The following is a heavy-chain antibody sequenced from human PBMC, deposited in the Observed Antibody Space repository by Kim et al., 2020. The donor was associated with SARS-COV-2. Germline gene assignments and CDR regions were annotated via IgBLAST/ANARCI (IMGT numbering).Heavy chain of an antibody. D-gene: IGHD6-13*01. Sequence: FAQKHQGRVTMTTDISTSTAYMELRSLRSDDTAVYYCARGGLAAAGKIDYWGQGTLVTVSS. CDR3: ARGGLAAAGKIDY. J-gene: IGHJ4*02. V-gene: IGHV1-18*01.